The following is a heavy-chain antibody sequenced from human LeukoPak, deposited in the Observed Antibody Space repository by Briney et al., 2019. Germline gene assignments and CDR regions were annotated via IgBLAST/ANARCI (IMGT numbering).Heavy chain of an antibody. J-gene: IGHJ4*02. CDR1: GFTVRTNY. Sequence: GGSLRLSCEVSGFTVRTNYMTWARQAPGKGLEWVSIIYSGDSPYYADSVKGRFTISRDKSKNTLYLQMNSLRAEDTAIYYCARERPYYFDYWGRGTQVTVSS. V-gene: IGHV3-66*01. CDR2: IYSGDSP. CDR3: ARERPYYFDY.